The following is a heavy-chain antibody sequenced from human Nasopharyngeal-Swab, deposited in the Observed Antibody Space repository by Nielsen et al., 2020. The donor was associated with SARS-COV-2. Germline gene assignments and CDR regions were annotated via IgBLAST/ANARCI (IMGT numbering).Heavy chain of an antibody. J-gene: IGHJ3*01. Sequence: GGSLRLSCAASGFTFSNYWMSWVRQAPGKGLEWVANIKYDGSEKYYVDSVKGRFTISRDIAKNSLCLQMNSLRPDDTAVYYCARMGSSAMVAPTWGQGTMVTVS. CDR3: ARMGSSAMVAPT. CDR1: GFTFSNYW. V-gene: IGHV3-7*01. CDR2: IKYDGSEK. D-gene: IGHD2-15*01.